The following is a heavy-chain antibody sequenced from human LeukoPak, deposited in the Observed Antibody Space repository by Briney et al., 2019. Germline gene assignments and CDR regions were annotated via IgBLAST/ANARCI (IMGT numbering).Heavy chain of an antibody. J-gene: IGHJ5*02. D-gene: IGHD3-16*01. CDR3: ARDFHDYVSS. CDR1: GFTFSSYS. V-gene: IGHV3-48*04. Sequence: PGGSLRLSCAASGFTFSSYSMNWVRQAPGKGLEWVSYISSSSTIYYADSVKGRFTISRDNAKNSLYLQMNSLRAEDTAVYYCARDFHDYVSSWGQGTLVTVSS. CDR2: ISSSSTI.